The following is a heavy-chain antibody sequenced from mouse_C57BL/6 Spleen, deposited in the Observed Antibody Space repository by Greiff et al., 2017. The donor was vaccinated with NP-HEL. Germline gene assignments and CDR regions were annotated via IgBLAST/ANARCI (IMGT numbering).Heavy chain of an antibody. Sequence: EVKLQESGAELVRPGASVKLSCTASGFNIKDDYMHWVKQRPEQGLEWIGWIDPENGDTEYASKFQGKATITADTSSNTAYLQLSSLTSEDTAVSYYTTWRYSGIVRYFDYWGQGTPLTVSS. V-gene: IGHV14-4*01. CDR2: IDPENGDT. CDR1: GFNIKDDY. J-gene: IGHJ2*01. CDR3: TTWRYSGIVRYFDY. D-gene: IGHD1-1*01.